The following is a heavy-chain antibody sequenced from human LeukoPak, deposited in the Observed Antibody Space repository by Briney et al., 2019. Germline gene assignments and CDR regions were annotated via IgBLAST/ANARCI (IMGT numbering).Heavy chain of an antibody. CDR2: IYPGDSDT. D-gene: IGHD1-26*01. CDR3: ASQYRGSYSYFDY. V-gene: IGHV5-51*01. Sequence: EYLKISCKGSRYSFTSYWIGWVRQMPGKGLEWMGIIYPGDSDTRYSPSFQGQVTISADKSISTAYLQWSSLKASDTAMYYCASQYRGSYSYFDYWGQGTLVTVSS. J-gene: IGHJ4*02. CDR1: RYSFTSYW.